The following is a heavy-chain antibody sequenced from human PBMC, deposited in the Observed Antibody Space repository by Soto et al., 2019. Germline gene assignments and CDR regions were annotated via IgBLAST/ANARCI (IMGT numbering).Heavy chain of an antibody. V-gene: IGHV3-23*01. Sequence: PGGSLRLSCAASGFTVSSNYMSWVRQAPGKGLEWVSAISGSGGSTYYADSVKGRLTISRDNSKNTLYLQMNSLRVEDTAVYYCAKGEMATLSYYYYGMDVWGQGTTVTVSS. CDR3: AKGEMATLSYYYYGMDV. D-gene: IGHD5-12*01. J-gene: IGHJ6*02. CDR1: GFTVSSNY. CDR2: ISGSGGST.